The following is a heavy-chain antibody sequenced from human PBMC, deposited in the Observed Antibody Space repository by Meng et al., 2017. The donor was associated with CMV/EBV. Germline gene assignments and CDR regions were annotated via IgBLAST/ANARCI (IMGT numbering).Heavy chain of an antibody. CDR2: IYYSGST. J-gene: IGHJ4*02. D-gene: IGHD3-9*01. Sequence: LRLSCTVSGGSISSGDYYWSWIRQPPGKGLEWIGYIYYSGSTYYNPSLKSRVTISVDTSKNQFSLKLSSVTAADTAVYYCARGPKRLYYDILTGFLLWGQGTLVTVSS. CDR1: GGSISSGDYY. V-gene: IGHV4-30-4*08. CDR3: ARGPKRLYYDILTGFLL.